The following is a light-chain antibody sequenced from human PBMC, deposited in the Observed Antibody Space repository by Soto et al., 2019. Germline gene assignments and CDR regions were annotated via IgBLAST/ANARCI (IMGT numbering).Light chain of an antibody. CDR2: KAS. J-gene: IGKJ1*01. CDR1: QSVSSW. V-gene: IGKV1-5*03. CDR3: QQYNNYSPT. Sequence: DIPMTQSPSTLSASVGDRVTITCRASQSVSSWLAWYQQKPGKAPNLLIYKASSLESGVPSRFSGSGSGTEFTLTISSLQPDDFATYYCQQYNNYSPTFGQGTKVEIK.